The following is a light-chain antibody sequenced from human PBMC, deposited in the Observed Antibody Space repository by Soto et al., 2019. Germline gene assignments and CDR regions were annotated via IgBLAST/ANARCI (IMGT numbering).Light chain of an antibody. Sequence: EIVMTQSQASLSVPPGERATLSCRASQSVSTNFSWYLQKPGQAPRLLIYGASTRATAVPAMFTASGSGTEFTLSISSLQSDDFGVYYCQQYDSRPRTFGQGTKVEIK. J-gene: IGKJ1*01. CDR2: GAS. CDR3: QQYDSRPRT. V-gene: IGKV3-15*01. CDR1: QSVSTN.